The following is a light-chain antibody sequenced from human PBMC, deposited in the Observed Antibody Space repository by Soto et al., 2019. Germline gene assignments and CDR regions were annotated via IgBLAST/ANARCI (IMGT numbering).Light chain of an antibody. J-gene: IGKJ1*01. V-gene: IGKV3-15*01. CDR3: QQYNTWLWT. Sequence: EIVMTQSPATLSVSPGERATLSCRASQSVNSNLVWYQQKPGQAPRLLIYGASTRATGIPGTFSGSGYGTEFTLAISSLQSEAFAVYYCQQYNTWLWTFGQGTKVDIK. CDR1: QSVNSN. CDR2: GAS.